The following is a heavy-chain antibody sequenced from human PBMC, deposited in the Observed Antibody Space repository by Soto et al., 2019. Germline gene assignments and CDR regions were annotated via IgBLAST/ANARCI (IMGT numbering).Heavy chain of an antibody. CDR1: GDSISNFY. CDR2: ISARGRT. V-gene: IGHV4-4*07. D-gene: IGHD2-8*01. CDR3: ARGMGRYFDL. J-gene: IGHJ2*01. Sequence: QVQLQESGPGLVKPSETLSLTCTVSGDSISNFYWSWIRQPTGKGLESLGRISARGRTNYNPSLQSRVAMSLDTSKNQFSLMLTSLSASNTAVYFCARGMGRYFDLWGRGTLVTVSA.